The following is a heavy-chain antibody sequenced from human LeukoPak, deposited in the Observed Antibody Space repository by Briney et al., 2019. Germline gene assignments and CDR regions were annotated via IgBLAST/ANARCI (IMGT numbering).Heavy chain of an antibody. CDR1: GFTFSNYA. CDR2: ISGRGDKK. D-gene: IGHD2-2*01. V-gene: IGHV3-23*01. CDR3: AKDTSAGGYHRAYMDV. Sequence: GGSLRLSCAASGFTFSNYAMSWVRQAPGRGLEWVSAISGRGDKKYHADTVKGGFTISRDNSRNTLPLQVNSLRAEDTAVYYCAKDTSAGGYHRAYMDVWGKGTTVTVSS. J-gene: IGHJ6*03.